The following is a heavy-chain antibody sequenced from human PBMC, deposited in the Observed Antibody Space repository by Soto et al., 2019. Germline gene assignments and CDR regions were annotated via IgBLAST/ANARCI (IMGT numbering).Heavy chain of an antibody. V-gene: IGHV1-69*06. CDR3: ARAEYYYDSSGYYEYNWFDP. CDR2: IIPIFGTA. J-gene: IGHJ5*02. Sequence: ASVKVSCKASGGTFSSYAISWVRQAPGQGLEWMGGIIPIFGTANYAQKFQGRVTITADKSTSTAYMELSSLRSEDTAVYYCARAEYYYDSSGYYEYNWFDPWGQGTLVTVSS. D-gene: IGHD3-22*01. CDR1: GGTFSSYA.